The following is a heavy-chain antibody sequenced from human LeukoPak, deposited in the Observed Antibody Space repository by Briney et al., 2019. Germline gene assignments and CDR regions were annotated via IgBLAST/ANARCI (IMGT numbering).Heavy chain of an antibody. CDR1: GFTFSSYE. CDR2: ISSSGSTI. CDR3: ARVPAGWLQLVLDX. D-gene: IGHD5-24*01. V-gene: IGHV3-48*03. J-gene: IGHJ4*02. Sequence: PGGSLRLSCAASGFTFSSYEMNWVRQAPGKGLEWVSYISSSGSTIYYADSVKGRFTISRDNAKNSLYLQMNSLRAEDTAVYYCARVPAGWLQLVLDXWGQGTLVTVS.